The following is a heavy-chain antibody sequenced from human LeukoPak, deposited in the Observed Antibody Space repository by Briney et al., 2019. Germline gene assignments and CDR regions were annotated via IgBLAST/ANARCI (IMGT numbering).Heavy chain of an antibody. V-gene: IGHV1-18*01. Sequence: GASVKVSCKASGYTFTSYGISWVRQAPGQGLEWMGWISAYNGNTNYAQKLQVRVTMTTDTSTSTAYMELRSLRSDDTAVYYCARDYSGSYSWYYYYMDVWGKGTTVTVSS. CDR1: GYTFTSYG. J-gene: IGHJ6*03. CDR3: ARDYSGSYSWYYYYMDV. D-gene: IGHD1-26*01. CDR2: ISAYNGNT.